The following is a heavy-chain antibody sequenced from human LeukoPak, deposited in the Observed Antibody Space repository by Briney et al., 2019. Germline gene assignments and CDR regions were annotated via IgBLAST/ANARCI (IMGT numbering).Heavy chain of an antibody. CDR2: IYHSGST. V-gene: IGHV4-30-2*01. J-gene: IGHJ6*02. CDR1: GGSISSGGYS. Sequence: SQTLSLTCAVSGGSISSGGYSWGWIRQPPGRGLEWIAYIYHSGSTYYNPSLKSRVTISVDRSKNQFSLKLSSVTAADTAVYYCARDTYDFWSGSTYGMDVWGQGTTVTVSS. D-gene: IGHD3-3*01. CDR3: ARDTYDFWSGSTYGMDV.